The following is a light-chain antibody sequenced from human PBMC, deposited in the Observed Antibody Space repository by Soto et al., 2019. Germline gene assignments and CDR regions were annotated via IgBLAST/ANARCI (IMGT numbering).Light chain of an antibody. CDR1: SSDIGGYNY. J-gene: IGLJ1*01. V-gene: IGLV2-14*04. Sequence: CKGTSSDIGGYNYVSWYQQHPGKVPKLMIYDVSNRPSGVSDRFSGSKSGNTASLTISGLQAEDEADYYCSSYTRSSTHVFGTGTKVTVL. CDR3: SSYTRSSTHV. CDR2: DVS.